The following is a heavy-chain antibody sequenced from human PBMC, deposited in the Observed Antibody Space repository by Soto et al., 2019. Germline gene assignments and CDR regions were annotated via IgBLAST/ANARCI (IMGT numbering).Heavy chain of an antibody. Sequence: PSETLSLTCAVYGGSFIGYYWSWIRQPPGKGLEWIGEINHSGSTNYNPSLKSRVTISVDTSKNQFSLKLSSVTAADTAVYYCARERRQENAVAYYYFYFEMDVWGKGTTVTVS. D-gene: IGHD2-15*01. V-gene: IGHV4-34*01. J-gene: IGHJ6*03. CDR3: ARERRQENAVAYYYFYFEMDV. CDR1: GGSFIGYY. CDR2: INHSGST.